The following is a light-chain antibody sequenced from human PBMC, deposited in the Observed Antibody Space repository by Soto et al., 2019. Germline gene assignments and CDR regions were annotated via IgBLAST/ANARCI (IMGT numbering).Light chain of an antibody. CDR3: QQYDTSPFT. CDR1: QSIGSSY. CDR2: ATS. Sequence: EIVLTQSPGTLSLSPGERATLSCRASQSIGSSYLAWYQHKPGQAPRLLLFATSIRATGSPDRISGSGAGTDFTLSISRLEPEDFAVYYCQQYDTSPFTFGPGTKVDIK. V-gene: IGKV3-20*01. J-gene: IGKJ3*01.